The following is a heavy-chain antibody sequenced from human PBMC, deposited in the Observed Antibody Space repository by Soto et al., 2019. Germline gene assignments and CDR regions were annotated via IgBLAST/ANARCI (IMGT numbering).Heavy chain of an antibody. V-gene: IGHV3-72*01. J-gene: IGHJ4*02. CDR1: GFTLSDHY. Sequence: EVQLVESGGGLVQPGGSLRLSCAASGFTLSDHYMDWVRQAPGKGLEWVGRTKNKANRYTTEYAASVNGRFTISRDDSKNSLYLQMNSLKTXDTAXYYCARWVSGSPDNWGQGTLVTVSS. CDR2: TKNKANRYTT. D-gene: IGHD1-26*01. CDR3: ARWVSGSPDN.